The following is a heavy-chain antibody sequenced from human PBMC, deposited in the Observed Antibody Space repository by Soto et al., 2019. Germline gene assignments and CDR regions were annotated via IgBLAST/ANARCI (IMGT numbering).Heavy chain of an antibody. J-gene: IGHJ6*02. CDR2: INHSGST. D-gene: IGHD6-13*01. CDR1: GGSFSGYY. CDR3: ARGHWQGGSSWYHYYYYNGMDV. Sequence: KTSETLSLTCAVYGGSFSGYYWSWIRQPPGKGLEWIGEINHSGSTNYNPSLKSRVTISVDTSKNQFSLKLSSVTAADTAVYYCARGHWQGGSSWYHYYYYNGMDVRGQGTTVTVSS. V-gene: IGHV4-34*01.